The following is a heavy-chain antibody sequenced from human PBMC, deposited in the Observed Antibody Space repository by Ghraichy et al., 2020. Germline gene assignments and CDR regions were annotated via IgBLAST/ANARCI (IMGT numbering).Heavy chain of an antibody. D-gene: IGHD3-10*01. CDR3: AKDPAYYGSGMGYWYFDL. CDR2: IRYDGSNK. V-gene: IGHV3-30*02. CDR1: GFTFSSYG. Sequence: GESLNISCAASGFTFSSYGMHWVRQAPGKGLEWVAFIRYDGSNKYYADSVKGRFTISRDNSKNTLYLQMNSLRAEDTAVYYCAKDPAYYGSGMGYWYFDLWGRGTLVTVSS. J-gene: IGHJ2*01.